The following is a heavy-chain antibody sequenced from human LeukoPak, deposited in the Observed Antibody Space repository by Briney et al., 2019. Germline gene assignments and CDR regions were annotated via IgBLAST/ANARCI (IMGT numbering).Heavy chain of an antibody. J-gene: IGHJ4*02. CDR2: IYSSGSS. Sequence: SETLSLTCTVSGGSISTNNYYWGWIRQPPGKGLGWIGTIYSSGSSYYNSSLKSRVTISLDTSKNQFSLQLKSLTAVDTAVYYCARPRDYSFDDWGQGTLVTVSS. CDR3: ARPRDYSFDD. D-gene: IGHD4-11*01. CDR1: GGSISTNNYY. V-gene: IGHV4-39*01.